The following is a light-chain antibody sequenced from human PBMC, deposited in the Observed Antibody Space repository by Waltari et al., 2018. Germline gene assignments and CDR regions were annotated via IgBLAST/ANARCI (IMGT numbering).Light chain of an antibody. Sequence: QSALTQPASVSGSPGQSITISCTGTSRDVGGDDSDSWYQDVPDQAPKVIIYDVNNRPSGVSDRFSGSKSGNTASLTISGLQADDEANYYCSSQSSHGGVVFGGGTKLTVL. J-gene: IGLJ2*01. CDR1: SRDVGGDDS. CDR3: SSQSSHGGVV. V-gene: IGLV2-14*03. CDR2: DVN.